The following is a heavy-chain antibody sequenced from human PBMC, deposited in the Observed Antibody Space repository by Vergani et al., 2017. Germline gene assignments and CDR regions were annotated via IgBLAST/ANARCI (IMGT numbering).Heavy chain of an antibody. J-gene: IGHJ4*02. V-gene: IGHV4-4*07. D-gene: IGHD3-22*01. Sequence: QVQLQESGPGLVKPSETLSLTCTVSGGSISSYYWSWIRQPAGKGLEWIGRIYTSGSTNYNPSLKSRVTMSVDTSKNQFSLKLCSVTAADTAVYYCARDLGRYYDSSGYYLSFDYWGQGTLVTVSS. CDR1: GGSISSYY. CDR2: IYTSGST. CDR3: ARDLGRYYDSSGYYLSFDY.